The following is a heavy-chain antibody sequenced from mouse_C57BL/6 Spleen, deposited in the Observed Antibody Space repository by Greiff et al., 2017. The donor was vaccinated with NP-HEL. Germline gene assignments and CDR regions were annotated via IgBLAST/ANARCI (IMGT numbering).Heavy chain of an antibody. CDR3: ARCPYDGYYDY. V-gene: IGHV1-82*01. D-gene: IGHD2-3*01. CDR2: IYPGDGDT. J-gene: IGHJ2*01. CDR1: GYAFSSSW. Sequence: VQLQQSGPELVKPGASVKISCKASGYAFSSSWINWVKQRPGQGLEWIGRIYPGDGDTNYNGKFKGKATLTADKHSSTAYMQLSSLTSEDSAVYCCARCPYDGYYDYWGQGTTLTVSS.